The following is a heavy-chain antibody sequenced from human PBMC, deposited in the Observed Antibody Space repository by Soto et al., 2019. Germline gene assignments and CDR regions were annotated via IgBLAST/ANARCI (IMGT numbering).Heavy chain of an antibody. CDR2: ITTSTTYA. CDR1: GFTFSDYY. J-gene: IGHJ4*02. Sequence: GGSLRLSCAASGFTFSDYYMSWIRQAPGKGLEWVSCITTSTTYAKYTDSVRGRFTISRDNAKNSLYLQMNSLRAEDTAVYYCARHGRYCFDDWGQGTLVTVSS. V-gene: IGHV3-11*06. D-gene: IGHD1-26*01. CDR3: ARHGRYCFDD.